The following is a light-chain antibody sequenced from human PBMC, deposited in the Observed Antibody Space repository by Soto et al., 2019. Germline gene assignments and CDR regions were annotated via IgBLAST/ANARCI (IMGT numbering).Light chain of an antibody. V-gene: IGKV1-5*03. J-gene: IGKJ1*01. CDR3: EQSKSFTWT. CDR2: KAS. CDR1: QSISSW. Sequence: DIQMTQSPSTLSASVGDRVTITCRASQSISSWLAWYQQKPGKAPKLLIYKASSLESGVPSRFSGSGSGTEFTLTISNLQPDDFATYYCEQSKSFTWTFGQGTKVEIK.